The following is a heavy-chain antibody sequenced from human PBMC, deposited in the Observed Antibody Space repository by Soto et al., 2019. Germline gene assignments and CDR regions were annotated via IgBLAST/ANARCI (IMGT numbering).Heavy chain of an antibody. D-gene: IGHD6-13*01. CDR3: ARVGTAAGPYYYYYYMDV. CDR2: MNPNSGNT. J-gene: IGHJ6*03. V-gene: IGHV1-8*01. CDR1: GYTFTSYD. Sequence: ASVKVSCKASGYTFTSYDINWVRQATGQGLEWMGWMNPNSGNTGYAQKFQGRVTMTRSTSISTAYMELSSLRSEDTAVYYCARVGTAAGPYYYYYYMDVWGKGATVTV.